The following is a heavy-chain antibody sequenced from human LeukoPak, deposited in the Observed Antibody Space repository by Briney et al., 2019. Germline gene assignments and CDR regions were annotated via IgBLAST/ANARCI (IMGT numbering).Heavy chain of an antibody. J-gene: IGHJ6*02. CDR3: AKDRARGSGSYYNAPMDV. Sequence: PGRSLRLSCAASGFTFDDYAMHWVRQAPGKGLEWVSGISWNSGSIGYADSVKGRFTISRDNAKDSLYLQMNSLRAEDTALYYRAKDRARGSGSYYNAPMDVWGQGTTVTVSS. CDR1: GFTFDDYA. D-gene: IGHD3-10*01. V-gene: IGHV3-9*01. CDR2: ISWNSGSI.